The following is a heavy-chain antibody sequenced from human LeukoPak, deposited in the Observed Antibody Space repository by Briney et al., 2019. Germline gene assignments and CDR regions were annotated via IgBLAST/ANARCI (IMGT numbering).Heavy chain of an antibody. Sequence: PSETLSLTRAVYGGSFSGYYWSWIRQPPGKGLEWIGEINHSGSTNYNPSLKSRVTISVDTSKNQFSLKLSSVTAADTAVYYCARSRSLRYFDWLMSPHLDYWGQGTLVTVSS. CDR1: GGSFSGYY. J-gene: IGHJ4*02. CDR3: ARSRSLRYFDWLMSPHLDY. V-gene: IGHV4-34*01. CDR2: INHSGST. D-gene: IGHD3-9*01.